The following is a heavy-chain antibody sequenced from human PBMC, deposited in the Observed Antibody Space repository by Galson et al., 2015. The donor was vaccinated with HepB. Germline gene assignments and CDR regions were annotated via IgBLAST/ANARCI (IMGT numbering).Heavy chain of an antibody. CDR3: AKHSRRDGYNFDY. V-gene: IGHV3-30*18. J-gene: IGHJ4*02. CDR2: ISYDGSNK. CDR1: GFTFSSYG. Sequence: SLRLSCAASGFTFSSYGMHWVRQAPGKGLEWVAVISYDGSNKYYADSVKGRFTISRDNSKNTLYLQMNSLRAGDTAVYYCAKHSRRDGYNFDYWGQGTLVTVSS. D-gene: IGHD5-24*01.